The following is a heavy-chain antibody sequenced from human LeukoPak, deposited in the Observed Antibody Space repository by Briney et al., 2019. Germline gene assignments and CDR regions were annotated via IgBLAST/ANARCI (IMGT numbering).Heavy chain of an antibody. CDR1: GYTFTSYA. CDR2: IIPILGIA. D-gene: IGHD3-3*02. J-gene: IGHJ6*02. CDR3: ARSRHVLGSMDV. V-gene: IGHV1-69*04. Sequence: SVKVSCKASGYTFTSYAITWVRQAPGQGLQWMGRIIPILGIANYTERFQGRVTITADKSTSTAYMELSSLRSDDTAVYYCARSRHVLGSMDVWGQGTTVTVSS.